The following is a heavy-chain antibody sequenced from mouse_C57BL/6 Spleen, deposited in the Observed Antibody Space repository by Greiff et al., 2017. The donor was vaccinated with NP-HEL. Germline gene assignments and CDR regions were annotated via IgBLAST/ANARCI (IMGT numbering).Heavy chain of an antibody. CDR3: AEGLRRGVMDY. V-gene: IGHV1-80*01. CDR1: GYAFSSYW. J-gene: IGHJ4*01. Sequence: VQGVESGAELVKPGASVKISCKASGYAFSSYWMNWVKQRPGKGLEWIGQIYPGDGDTNYNGKFKGKATLTADKSSSTAYMQLSSLTSEDSAVYFCAEGLRRGVMDYWGQGTSVTVSS. CDR2: IYPGDGDT. D-gene: IGHD2-2*01.